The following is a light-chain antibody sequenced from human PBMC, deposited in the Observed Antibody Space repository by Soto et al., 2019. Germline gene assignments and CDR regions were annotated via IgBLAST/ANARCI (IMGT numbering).Light chain of an antibody. J-gene: IGLJ2*01. Sequence: QSALTQPASVSGSPGQSITISCTGTSSDVGGYKYVSWYQQHPGKAPKLMIYEVSNRPSGVANRFSGSKSGNTASLTISGLQAEDEADYYCNSYTSSTTVVFGGRTKVTVL. CDR1: SSDVGGYKY. CDR3: NSYTSSTTVV. CDR2: EVS. V-gene: IGLV2-14*01.